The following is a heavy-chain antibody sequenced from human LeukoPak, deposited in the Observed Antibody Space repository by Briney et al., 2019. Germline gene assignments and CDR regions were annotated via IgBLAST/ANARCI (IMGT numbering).Heavy chain of an antibody. V-gene: IGHV3-23*01. CDR3: AKDLGSAYYDILTGSSRPDY. D-gene: IGHD3-9*01. Sequence: PGGSLRLSCAASRFTFSSYAMSWVRQAPGEGPEWVSAISGSGGSTYYADSVKGRFTISRDNSKNTLYLQMNSLRAEDTAVYYCAKDLGSAYYDILTGSSRPDYWGQGTLVTVSS. J-gene: IGHJ4*02. CDR2: ISGSGGST. CDR1: RFTFSSYA.